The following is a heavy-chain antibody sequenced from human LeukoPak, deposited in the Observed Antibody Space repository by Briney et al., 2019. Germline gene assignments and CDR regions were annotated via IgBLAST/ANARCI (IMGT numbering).Heavy chain of an antibody. D-gene: IGHD1-26*01. Sequence: KPSETLSLTCTVSGGSVRSYYWSWIRQPPGEGLEWIAYIHNTGSTNYNPSLKSRVTISLDTSKNEFSLKLTSETAADTAVYYCVRDWEGFNFDIWGQGTMVTVSS. CDR1: GGSVRSYY. CDR2: IHNTGST. CDR3: VRDWEGFNFDI. J-gene: IGHJ3*02. V-gene: IGHV4-59*02.